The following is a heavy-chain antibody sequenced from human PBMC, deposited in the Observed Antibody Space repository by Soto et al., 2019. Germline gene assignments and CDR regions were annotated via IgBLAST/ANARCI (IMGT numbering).Heavy chain of an antibody. J-gene: IGHJ5*02. Sequence: QVQLVESGGGVIQPGRSLRLSCKASGFTFSDFRMHWARQAPGKGLQWVSAIWYDGSYQYYADSVRGRFTTSRDNSNNTLLLEMNSLRVEDTAVYYCARDRLITYGAKIAPDHWGQGALVIVSS. CDR1: GFTFSDFR. CDR2: IWYDGSYQ. D-gene: IGHD1-20*01. V-gene: IGHV3-33*01. CDR3: ARDRLITYGAKIAPDH.